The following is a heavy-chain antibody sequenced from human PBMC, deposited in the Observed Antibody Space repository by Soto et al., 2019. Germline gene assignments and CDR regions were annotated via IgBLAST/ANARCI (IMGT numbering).Heavy chain of an antibody. CDR1: GFTFSSYS. CDR3: ARVETTSSSWYNYYYYYYMDV. V-gene: IGHV3-21*01. Sequence: GGSLRLSCAASGFTFSSYSMNWVRQAPGKGLEWVSSISSSSSYIYYADSVKGRFTISRDNAKNSLYLQMNSLRAEDTAVYYCARVETTSSSWYNYYYYYYMDVWGKGTTVTVSS. J-gene: IGHJ6*03. CDR2: ISSSSSYI. D-gene: IGHD6-13*01.